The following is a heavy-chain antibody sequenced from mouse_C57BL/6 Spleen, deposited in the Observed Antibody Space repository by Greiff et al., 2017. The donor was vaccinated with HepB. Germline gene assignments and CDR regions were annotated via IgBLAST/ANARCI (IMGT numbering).Heavy chain of an antibody. V-gene: IGHV1-18*01. D-gene: IGHD1-1*01. Sequence: VQLKQSGPELVKPGASVKIPCKASGYTFTDYNMDWVKQSHGKSLEWIGDINPNNGGTIYNQKFKGKATLTVDKSSSTAYMELRSLTSEDTAVYYCARSLLYYGSDWYFDVWGTGTTVTVSS. CDR3: ARSLLYYGSDWYFDV. J-gene: IGHJ1*03. CDR2: INPNNGGT. CDR1: GYTFTDYN.